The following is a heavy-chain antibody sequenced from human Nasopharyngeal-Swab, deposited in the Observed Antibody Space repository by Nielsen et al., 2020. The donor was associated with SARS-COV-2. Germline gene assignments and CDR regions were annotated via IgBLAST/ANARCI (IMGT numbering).Heavy chain of an antibody. D-gene: IGHD5-24*01. J-gene: IGHJ3*02. V-gene: IGHV3-53*01. CDR3: ARSRGRDGYNYAFDI. CDR2: IYSGGST. Sequence: VRQAPGKGLEWVSVIYSGGSTYYADSVKGQFTISRDNSKNTLYLQMNSLRAEDTAVYYCARSRGRDGYNYAFDIWGQGTMVTVSS.